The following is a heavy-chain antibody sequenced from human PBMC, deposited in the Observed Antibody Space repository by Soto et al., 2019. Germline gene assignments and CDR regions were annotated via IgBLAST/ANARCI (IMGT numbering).Heavy chain of an antibody. V-gene: IGHV4-38-2*02. CDR3: ARDLLAGPGSSSAFDY. J-gene: IGHJ4*02. CDR1: GYSISSGSY. D-gene: IGHD3-10*01. CDR2: IYRSGST. Sequence: PSQTMSLTCAVSGYSISSGSYWRWIRQTPGKGLEWMGTIYRSGSTYYNPSLKSPVTISVDTSKNQYSLNLSSVTAEDTAVYYCARDLLAGPGSSSAFDYWGQGTLVTGLL.